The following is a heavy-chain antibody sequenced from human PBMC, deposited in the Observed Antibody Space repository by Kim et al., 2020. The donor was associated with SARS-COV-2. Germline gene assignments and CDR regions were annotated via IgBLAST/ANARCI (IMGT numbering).Heavy chain of an antibody. D-gene: IGHD6-13*01. J-gene: IGHJ6*02. CDR3: ARDGEKIAAAGIPYYYYYGMDV. CDR1: GYTFTSYG. CDR2: ISAYNGNT. V-gene: IGHV1-18*01. Sequence: ASVKVSCKASGYTFTSYGISWVRQAPGQGLEWMGWISAYNGNTNYAQKLQGRVTMTTDTSTSTAYMELRSLRSDDTAVYYCARDGEKIAAAGIPYYYYYGMDVWGQGTTVTVSS.